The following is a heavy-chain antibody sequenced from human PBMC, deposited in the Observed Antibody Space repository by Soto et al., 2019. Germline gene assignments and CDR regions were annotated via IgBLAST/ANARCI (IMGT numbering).Heavy chain of an antibody. J-gene: IGHJ6*02. CDR1: GYTFTSYD. D-gene: IGHD3-22*01. V-gene: IGHV1-8*01. CDR3: ARGSVVTYYYYYGLDV. CDR2: MNPNSGNT. Sequence: ASVKVSCKASGYTFTSYDINWVRQATGQGLEWMVCMNPNSGNTGYAQKFQGRVTMTRNTSISTAYMELSSLRSEDTAVYYCARGSVVTYYYYYGLDVWGQGTTVTVSS.